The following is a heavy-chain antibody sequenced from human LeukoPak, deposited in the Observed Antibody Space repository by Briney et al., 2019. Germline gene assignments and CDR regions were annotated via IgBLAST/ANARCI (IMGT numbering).Heavy chain of an antibody. J-gene: IGHJ4*02. V-gene: IGHV1-18*01. CDR3: ARDSDTRVIAAKFAY. CDR2: ISAHNGNT. Sequence: ASVKVSCKASGYTFTNYGMSWVRRAPGQGLEWMGWISAHNGNTNYAQKFQGRVTMTTDTSTNTAYMELRSLRSDDAAVYYCARDSDTRVIAAKFAYWGQGTQVTVSS. CDR1: GYTFTNYG. D-gene: IGHD6-13*01.